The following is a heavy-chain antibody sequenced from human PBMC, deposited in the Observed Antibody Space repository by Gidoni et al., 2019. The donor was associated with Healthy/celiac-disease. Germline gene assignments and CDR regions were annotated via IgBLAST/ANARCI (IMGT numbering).Heavy chain of an antibody. CDR2: IRGSGGST. CDR1: GFPFSSYA. J-gene: IGHJ4*02. CDR3: AKNPSSLLWFGESHAGDY. V-gene: IGHV3-23*01. D-gene: IGHD3-10*01. Sequence: EVQLLESGGGLVQPGGSLRLSCAASGFPFSSYAMRWVRQAPGNGLGWVSAIRGSGGSTYYADSVKGRFTIARDNSKNTLYLQMNSLRAEDTAVYYCAKNPSSLLWFGESHAGDYWGQGTLVTVSS.